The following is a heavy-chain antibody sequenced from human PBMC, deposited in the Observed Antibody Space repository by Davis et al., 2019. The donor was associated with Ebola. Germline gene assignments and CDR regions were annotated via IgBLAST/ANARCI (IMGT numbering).Heavy chain of an antibody. V-gene: IGHV5-51*01. CDR2: IFPDDSDT. D-gene: IGHD1-26*01. CDR3: ARLRGTIVVISPGGRYFDL. Sequence: GGSLRLSCKGSGYSFTSYWIGWVRQMPGKGLEWMGIIFPDDSDTRYSPSFQGQVTISADKSISTTYLQWSSLKASDTAMYFCARLRGTIVVISPGGRYFDLWGRGTLVTVSS. CDR1: GYSFTSYW. J-gene: IGHJ2*01.